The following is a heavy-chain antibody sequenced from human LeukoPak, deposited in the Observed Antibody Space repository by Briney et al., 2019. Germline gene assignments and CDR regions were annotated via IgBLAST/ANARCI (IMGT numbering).Heavy chain of an antibody. CDR3: ARRGFGRFSPLYYYYYYMDV. Sequence: SETLSLTCAVYGGSFSGYYWSWIRQPPGKGLEWIGEINNSGSTNYNPSLKSRVTISVDTSKNQFSLKLSSVTAADTAVYYCARRGFGRFSPLYYYYYYMDVWGKGTTVTISS. J-gene: IGHJ6*03. CDR2: INNSGST. CDR1: GGSFSGYY. D-gene: IGHD3-10*01. V-gene: IGHV4-34*01.